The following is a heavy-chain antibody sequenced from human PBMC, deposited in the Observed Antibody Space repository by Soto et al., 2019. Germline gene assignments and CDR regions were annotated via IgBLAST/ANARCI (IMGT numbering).Heavy chain of an antibody. Sequence: QVQLVQSGAEVKKPGSSVKVSCKASGGTFSSYAIIWVRQAPGQGLEWMGGFIPIFGTANSAQKFQGRVTLTADKSKRTAYMERSSLRSEETAVYYCARGILRLGDLSLISGMDVWGQGNTVTDSS. D-gene: IGHD3-16*02. J-gene: IGHJ6*02. CDR2: FIPIFGTA. V-gene: IGHV1-69*06. CDR3: ARGILRLGDLSLISGMDV. CDR1: GGTFSSYA.